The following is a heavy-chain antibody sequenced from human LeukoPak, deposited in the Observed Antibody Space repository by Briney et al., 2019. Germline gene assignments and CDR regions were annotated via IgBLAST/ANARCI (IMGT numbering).Heavy chain of an antibody. D-gene: IGHD5-18*01. J-gene: IGHJ4*02. Sequence: QTGGSLRLSCAASGFTFSSYAMSWVRQAPGKGLEWVSAISGSDGSTSYADSVKGRFTISRDNTKNTLYLQMNSRRAEDTDVYYCAKARIGRGYSYGPFDYWGQGTLVTVSS. CDR2: ISGSDGST. V-gene: IGHV3-23*01. CDR1: GFTFSSYA. CDR3: AKARIGRGYSYGPFDY.